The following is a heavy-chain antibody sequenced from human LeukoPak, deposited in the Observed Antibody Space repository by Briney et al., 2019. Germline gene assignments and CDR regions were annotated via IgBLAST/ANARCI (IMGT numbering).Heavy chain of an antibody. CDR1: GFTFSSYW. D-gene: IGHD6-13*01. Sequence: GGSLRLSCAASGFTFSSYWMSWVRQAPGKGLEWGANIKQDGSEKYYVDSVKGRFTISRDNAKNSLYLQMNSLRAEDTAVYYCARVQNSSSWDYWGQGTLVTVSS. CDR2: IKQDGSEK. J-gene: IGHJ4*02. V-gene: IGHV3-7*01. CDR3: ARVQNSSSWDY.